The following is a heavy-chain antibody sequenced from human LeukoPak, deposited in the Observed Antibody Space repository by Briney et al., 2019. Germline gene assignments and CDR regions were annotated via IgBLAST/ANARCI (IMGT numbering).Heavy chain of an antibody. CDR2: INHSRST. D-gene: IGHD3-10*01. J-gene: IGHJ3*02. Sequence: SETLSLTCAVYGGSFSPYYWSWIRQSPDKGLEWIGEINHSRSTNYNPSLKSRVTISVDTFKNQFSLKLSSVTAADTAVYYCARFITMVRGVILYDAFDIWGQGTMVTVSS. CDR1: GGSFSPYY. V-gene: IGHV4-34*01. CDR3: ARFITMVRGVILYDAFDI.